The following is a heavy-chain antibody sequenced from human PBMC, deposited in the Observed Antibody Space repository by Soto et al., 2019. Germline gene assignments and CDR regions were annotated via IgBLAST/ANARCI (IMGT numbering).Heavy chain of an antibody. Sequence: SETLSLTCAVSGDSISSGGYSWSWIRQPPGKGLEWIGYIYHSGSTYYNPSLKSRVTISVDRSKNQFSLKLSSVTAADTAVYYCASTNRYGSGSYFDYWGKGTLVTVYS. D-gene: IGHD3-10*01. V-gene: IGHV4-30-2*01. CDR1: GDSISSGGYS. CDR2: IYHSGST. J-gene: IGHJ4*02. CDR3: ASTNRYGSGSYFDY.